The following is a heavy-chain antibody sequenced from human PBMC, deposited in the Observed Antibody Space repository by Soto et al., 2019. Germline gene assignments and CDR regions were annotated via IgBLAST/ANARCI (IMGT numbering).Heavy chain of an antibody. CDR2: IHYSGST. Sequence: PSETLSLTCTVSGGSISSGGYYWSWIRQHPAKDLEWIGYIHYSGSTYYKPSLKSRVTISVDTSKNQFSLKLSSVTAADTAVYYCARVLARVVPAAIPDWFDPWGQGTLVTVSS. CDR3: ARVLARVVPAAIPDWFDP. CDR1: GGSISSGGYY. V-gene: IGHV4-31*03. J-gene: IGHJ5*02. D-gene: IGHD2-2*02.